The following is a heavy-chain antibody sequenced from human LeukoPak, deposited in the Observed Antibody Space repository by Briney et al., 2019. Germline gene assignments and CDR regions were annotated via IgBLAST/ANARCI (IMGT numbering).Heavy chain of an antibody. V-gene: IGHV3-30*03. CDR1: GFTFSSYG. Sequence: GGSLRLSCAASGFTFSSYGMHWVRQAPGKGLEWVAVISYDGSNKYYADSVKGRFTISRDNSKNTLYLQMNSLRAEDTAVYYCARDLGSGWYNYWGQGTLVTVSS. J-gene: IGHJ4*02. CDR2: ISYDGSNK. CDR3: ARDLGSGWYNY. D-gene: IGHD6-19*01.